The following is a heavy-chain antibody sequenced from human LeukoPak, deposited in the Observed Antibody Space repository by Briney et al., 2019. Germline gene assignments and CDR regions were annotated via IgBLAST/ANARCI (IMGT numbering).Heavy chain of an antibody. CDR1: GYSISSGYY. V-gene: IGHV4-38-2*02. D-gene: IGHD2-21*02. Sequence: SETLSLTCTVSGYSISSGYYWSWIRQPPGRGLEWIGEINHSGSTNYNPSLKSRVTISVDTSKNQFSLKLSSVTAADTAVYYCARRRLCGGDCYPFDPWGQGTLVTVSS. CDR3: ARRRLCGGDCYPFDP. CDR2: INHSGST. J-gene: IGHJ5*02.